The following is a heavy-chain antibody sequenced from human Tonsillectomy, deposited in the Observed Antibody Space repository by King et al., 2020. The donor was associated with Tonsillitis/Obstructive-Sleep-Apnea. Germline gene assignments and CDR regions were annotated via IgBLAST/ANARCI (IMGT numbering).Heavy chain of an antibody. CDR1: GFTFSSYE. V-gene: IGHV3-48*03. J-gene: IGHJ4*02. CDR3: ASRITIFGVVIEY. Sequence: VQLVESGGGLVQPGGSLRLSCAASGFTFSSYEINWVRQAPGKGLEWVSYISSSGSTIYYADSVKGRFTISRDNAKNSLYLQMNSLRAEDTAVYYCASRITIFGVVIEYWGQGTRVTVAS. D-gene: IGHD3-3*01. CDR2: ISSSGSTI.